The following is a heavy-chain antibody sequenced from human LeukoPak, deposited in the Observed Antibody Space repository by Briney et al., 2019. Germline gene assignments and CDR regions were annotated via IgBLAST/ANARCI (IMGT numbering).Heavy chain of an antibody. J-gene: IGHJ4*02. Sequence: ASVKVSCKASGYTFTSYGISWVRQAPGQGLEWMGWISAYNGNTNYAQKLQGRVTMTTDTSTSTAYMELRSLRSDDTAVYYCARAVKVYGSGSYCDYWGQGTLVTVSS. D-gene: IGHD3-10*01. V-gene: IGHV1-18*01. CDR3: ARAVKVYGSGSYCDY. CDR2: ISAYNGNT. CDR1: GYTFTSYG.